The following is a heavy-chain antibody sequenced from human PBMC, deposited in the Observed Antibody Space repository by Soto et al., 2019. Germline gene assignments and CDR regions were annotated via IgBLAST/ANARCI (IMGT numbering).Heavy chain of an antibody. J-gene: IGHJ6*03. Sequence: QVQLVQSGAEVKRPGASVKVSCKASGDTLKTFDVSWVRQAPGQGPEWMAWITTHNGDTNFAQKFRGRVSLTADTSAATAFMELRNLRSDDTGVYFCVRFNFTRAGDNYDYYMDVWGQGTTVTVS. CDR3: VRFNFTRAGDNYDYYMDV. D-gene: IGHD1-1*01. CDR1: GDTLKTFD. V-gene: IGHV1-18*04. CDR2: ITTHNGDT.